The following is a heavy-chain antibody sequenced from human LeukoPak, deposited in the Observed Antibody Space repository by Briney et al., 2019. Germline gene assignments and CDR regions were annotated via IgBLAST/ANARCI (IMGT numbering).Heavy chain of an antibody. V-gene: IGHV4-59*01. CDR3: ARVSIYCSSTSCYQDAFDI. J-gene: IGHJ3*02. CDR2: IYYSWST. D-gene: IGHD2-2*01. Sequence: SETLSLTRAVPGGSISSYYWSWIRQPPGKGLGCGGHIYYSWSTNYNPSLQSRVTISVDTSKNQFSLKLSYVTAPETAVYYCARVSIYCSSTSCYQDAFDIWGQGTMVTVSS. CDR1: GGSISSYY.